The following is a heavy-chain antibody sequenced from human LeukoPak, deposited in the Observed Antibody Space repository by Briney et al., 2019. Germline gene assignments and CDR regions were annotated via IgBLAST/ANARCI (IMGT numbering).Heavy chain of an antibody. V-gene: IGHV1-69*13. CDR1: GGTFSSYA. J-gene: IGHJ5*02. CDR3: ARDRGYCSSTSCYNWFDT. CDR2: IIPIFGTA. Sequence: SVKVSCKASGGTFSSYAISWVRQAPGQGLEWMGGIIPIFGTANYAQKFQGRVTITADESTSTAYMELSSLRSDDTAVYYCARDRGYCSSTSCYNWFDTWGQGTLVTVSS. D-gene: IGHD2-2*01.